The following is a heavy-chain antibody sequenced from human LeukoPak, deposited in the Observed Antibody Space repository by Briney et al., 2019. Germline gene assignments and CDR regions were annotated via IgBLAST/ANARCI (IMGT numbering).Heavy chain of an antibody. J-gene: IGHJ4*02. V-gene: IGHV4-59*01. CDR1: GGSISSYY. D-gene: IGHD3-3*02. Sequence: PSETLSLTCGVSGGSISSYYWSWIRQPPGKGLEWIGYIYYSGSTNYNPSFKSRITISVDTSKNQCPLKLSSVTAADTAVYYRARRHFLGVPEEGDYWGQGTLVTVSS. CDR3: ARRHFLGVPEEGDY. CDR2: IYYSGST.